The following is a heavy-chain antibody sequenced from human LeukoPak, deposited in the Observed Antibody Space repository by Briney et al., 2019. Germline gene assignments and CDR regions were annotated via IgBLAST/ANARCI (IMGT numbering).Heavy chain of an antibody. V-gene: IGHV3-43*02. Sequence: GGSLRLSCAASGFTFYDYAMHWVRQAPGKGLEWVSLISGDGGSTYYADSVKGRFTISRDNSKNSLYLQMNSLRTEDTALYYCAKAGRRYFDWLASFDYWGQGTLVTVSS. CDR1: GFTFYDYA. J-gene: IGHJ4*02. CDR3: AKAGRRYFDWLASFDY. D-gene: IGHD3-9*01. CDR2: ISGDGGST.